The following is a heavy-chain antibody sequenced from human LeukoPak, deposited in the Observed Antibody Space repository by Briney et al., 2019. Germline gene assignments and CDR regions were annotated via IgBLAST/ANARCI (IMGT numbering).Heavy chain of an antibody. CDR1: GFTFSSYS. CDR3: AREIRGYSYGAFDY. CDR2: ISSSSSYI. Sequence: GGSLRLSCAASGFTFSSYSMNWVRQAPGKGLEWVSSISSSSSYIYYADSVKGRFTISRDNAKNSLYLQMNSLRAEDTAVYYCAREIRGYSYGAFDYWGQGTLVTVSS. J-gene: IGHJ4*02. V-gene: IGHV3-21*01. D-gene: IGHD5-18*01.